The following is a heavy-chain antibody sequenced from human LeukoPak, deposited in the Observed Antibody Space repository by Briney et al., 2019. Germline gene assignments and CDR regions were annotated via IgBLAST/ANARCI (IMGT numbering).Heavy chain of an antibody. J-gene: IGHJ4*02. V-gene: IGHV4-39*07. CDR3: ARGGRSSSSLNFDF. D-gene: IGHD6-6*01. Sequence: SETLSLTCTVSGGSISSSSYYWGWIRPPPGTGLEWIGSIYYSGSTYYNPSLKSRLTISVDTSKNQFSLKLSSVTAADTAVYYCARGGRSSSSLNFDFWGQGTLVTVSS. CDR1: GGSISSSSYY. CDR2: IYYSGST.